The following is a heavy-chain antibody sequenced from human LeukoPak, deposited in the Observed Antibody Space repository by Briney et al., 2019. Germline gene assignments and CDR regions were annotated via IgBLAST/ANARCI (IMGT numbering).Heavy chain of an antibody. J-gene: IGHJ4*02. V-gene: IGHV4-4*02. CDR1: GGSISSSNW. CDR2: IYHSGST. CDR3: ARGLPEDGYNKLDY. D-gene: IGHD5-24*01. Sequence: SGTLSLTCAVSGGSISSSNWWSWVRQPPGKGLEWIGEIYHSGSTNYNPSPKSRVTISVDKSKNQFSLKLSSVTAADTAVYYCARGLPEDGYNKLDYWAREPWSPSPQ.